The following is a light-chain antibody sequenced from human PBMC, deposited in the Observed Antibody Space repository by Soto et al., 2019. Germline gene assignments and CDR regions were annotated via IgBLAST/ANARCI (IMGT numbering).Light chain of an antibody. CDR3: QQYKSYWT. CDR2: KAS. J-gene: IGKJ1*01. V-gene: IGKV1-5*03. CDR1: QSISSW. Sequence: DIQMTQSPSTLSASVRYRVTITCRASQSISSWLAWYQQKPGKAPKLLIYKASSLESGVPSRFSGSGSGTEFTLTISSLQPDDFATYYCQQYKSYWTFGQGTKV.